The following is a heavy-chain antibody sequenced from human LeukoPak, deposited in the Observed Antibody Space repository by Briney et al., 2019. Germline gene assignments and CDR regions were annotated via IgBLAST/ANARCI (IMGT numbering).Heavy chain of an antibody. Sequence: PGGSLRHSCAASGFTVSSNYMSWVRQAPGKGLEWVSLIYSGGSTSYADSVKGRFTFSRDNSKNTLYLQMNSLRAEDTAVYYCARDRVNWNDVGGLFDYWGQGTLVTVSS. V-gene: IGHV3-53*01. CDR3: ARDRVNWNDVGGLFDY. CDR2: IYSGGST. D-gene: IGHD1-1*01. CDR1: GFTVSSNY. J-gene: IGHJ4*02.